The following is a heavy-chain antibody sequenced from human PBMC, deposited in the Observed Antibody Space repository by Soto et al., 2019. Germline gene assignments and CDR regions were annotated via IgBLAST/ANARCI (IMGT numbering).Heavy chain of an antibody. Sequence: LSLTCAVYGGSFSGYYWSWIRQPPVKGLEWIGEINHSGSTNYNPSLKSRVTISVDTSKNQFSLKLSSVTAADTAVYYCARGWEYYGSGSSSWFDPWGQGTLVTVSS. CDR3: ARGWEYYGSGSSSWFDP. J-gene: IGHJ5*02. CDR1: GGSFSGYY. CDR2: INHSGST. V-gene: IGHV4-34*01. D-gene: IGHD3-10*01.